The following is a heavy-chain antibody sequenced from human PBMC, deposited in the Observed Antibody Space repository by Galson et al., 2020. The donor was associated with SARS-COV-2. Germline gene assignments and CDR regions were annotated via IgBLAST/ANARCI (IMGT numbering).Heavy chain of an antibody. CDR2: AQSPGTTI. J-gene: IGHJ4*02. Sequence: SCAASSSALHTPSMHWRPPPSDPPPESPPRAQSPGTTITYADSVKGRFTIFRDNAKNTLYLQMNSLRSEDTALYYCAGALAIWGQGTLVTVSS. CDR1: SSALHTPS. V-gene: IGHV3-74*01. CDR3: AGALAI.